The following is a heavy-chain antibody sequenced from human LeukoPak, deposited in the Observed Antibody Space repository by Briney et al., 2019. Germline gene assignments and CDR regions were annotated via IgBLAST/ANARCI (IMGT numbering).Heavy chain of an antibody. D-gene: IGHD4-17*01. Sequence: GRSLRLSCAASGFTFSSYAIHWVRQAPGKGLEWVAVISYDGSNRYYADSVKGRFTISRDNSKNTLYLQMNSLRAEDTAVYYCARETGSAVGSTDFDYWGQGTLVTVSS. CDR3: ARETGSAVGSTDFDY. V-gene: IGHV3-30-3*01. CDR2: ISYDGSNR. J-gene: IGHJ4*02. CDR1: GFTFSSYA.